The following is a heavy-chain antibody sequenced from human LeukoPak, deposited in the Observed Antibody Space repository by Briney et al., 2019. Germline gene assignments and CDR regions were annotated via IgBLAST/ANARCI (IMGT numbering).Heavy chain of an antibody. Sequence: SETLSLTCTVSGGSISSSSYYWGWIRQPPGKGLEWIWSIYYSGSTYYNPSLKSRVTISVDTSKNQFSLKLSSVTAADTAVYYCASPTGSYDVLTGYYFEAFDIWGQGTMVTVSS. D-gene: IGHD3-9*01. V-gene: IGHV4-39*01. CDR3: ASPTGSYDVLTGYYFEAFDI. J-gene: IGHJ3*02. CDR2: IYYSGST. CDR1: GGSISSSSYY.